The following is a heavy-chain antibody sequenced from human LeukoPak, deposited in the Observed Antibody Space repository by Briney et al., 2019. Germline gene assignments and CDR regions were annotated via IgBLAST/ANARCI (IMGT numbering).Heavy chain of an antibody. CDR3: ARAVGTSGIAAAGTFFDY. J-gene: IGHJ4*02. V-gene: IGHV4-39*01. D-gene: IGHD6-13*01. CDR2: IYYSGST. CDR1: GGSISSSSYY. Sequence: SETLSLTCTVSGGSISSSSYYWGWIRQPPGKGLEWIGGIYYSGSTYYNPSLKSRVTISVDTSKNQLSLKLSSVTAADTAVYYCARAVGTSGIAAAGTFFDYWGQGTLVTVSS.